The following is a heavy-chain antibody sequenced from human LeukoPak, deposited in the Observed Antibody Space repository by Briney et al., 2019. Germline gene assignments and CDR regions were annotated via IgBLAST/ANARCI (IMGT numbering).Heavy chain of an antibody. V-gene: IGHV3-30*04. CDR3: ARELDCSGGSCSFFDY. Sequence: QSGGSLRLSCAAYGFTFSSYAMHWVRQAPGKGLEWVAVISYDGSNKYYADSVKGRFTISRDNSKNTLYLQMNSLRAEDTAVYYCARELDCSGGSCSFFDYWGQGTLVTVSS. J-gene: IGHJ4*02. CDR1: GFTFSSYA. D-gene: IGHD2-15*01. CDR2: ISYDGSNK.